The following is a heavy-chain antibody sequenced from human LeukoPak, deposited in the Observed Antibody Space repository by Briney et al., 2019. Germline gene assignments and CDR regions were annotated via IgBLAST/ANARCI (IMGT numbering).Heavy chain of an antibody. CDR2: IYRGGAT. CDR1: GFTVSNIY. J-gene: IGHJ4*02. CDR3: ARGGGSYYFDY. V-gene: IGHV3-53*01. Sequence: GGSLRLSCAASGFTVSNIYMNWVRQAPGKGLEWVSVIYRGGATNYADSVKGRFTISRDNSKNTLYLQMNSLRAGDTAVYYCARGGGSYYFDYWGQGTLVTVSS. D-gene: IGHD1-26*01.